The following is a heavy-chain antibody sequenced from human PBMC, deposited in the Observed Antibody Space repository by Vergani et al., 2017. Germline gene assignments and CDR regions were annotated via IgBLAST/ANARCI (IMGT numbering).Heavy chain of an antibody. CDR1: GGSFSGYY. J-gene: IGHJ3*02. D-gene: IGHD3-3*01. CDR3: ARYTVWSDFDAFDI. Sequence: QVQLQQWGAGLLKPSETLSLTCAVYGGSFSGYYWSWIRQPPGKGLEWIGEINHSGSTNYNPSLKSRVTISVDTSKNQFSLKLSSVTAADTAVYYCARYTVWSDFDAFDIWGQGTMVTVSS. V-gene: IGHV4-34*01. CDR2: INHSGST.